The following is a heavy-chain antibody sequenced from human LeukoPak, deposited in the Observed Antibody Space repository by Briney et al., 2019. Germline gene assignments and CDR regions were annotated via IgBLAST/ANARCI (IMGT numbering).Heavy chain of an antibody. CDR2: INTNSGNP. J-gene: IGHJ4*02. CDR3: ARETITMIVVVHRPLDY. V-gene: IGHV7-4-1*02. CDR1: GYTFTSYA. Sequence: ASVKVSCKASGYTFTSYAMNWVRQAPGQGLEWMGWINTNSGNPTYAQGFTGRFVFSLDTSVSTAYLQISSLKAEDTAVYYCARETITMIVVVHRPLDYWGQGTLVTVSS. D-gene: IGHD3-22*01.